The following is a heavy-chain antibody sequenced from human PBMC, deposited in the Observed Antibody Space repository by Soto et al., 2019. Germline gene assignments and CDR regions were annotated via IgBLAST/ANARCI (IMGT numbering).Heavy chain of an antibody. CDR1: GGSISSGGYS. CDR3: ARAGGLGAVAVDY. Sequence: QLQLQESGSGLVKPSQTLSLTCAVSGGSISSGGYSWSWIRQPPGQGLEWIGYIYHSGSTYYNPSLKSGVTISVERSKNQSSLKLSSVTAADTAGYYCARAGGLGAVAVDYWGKGTLVTVSS. J-gene: IGHJ4*02. CDR2: IYHSGST. D-gene: IGHD6-19*01. V-gene: IGHV4-30-2*01.